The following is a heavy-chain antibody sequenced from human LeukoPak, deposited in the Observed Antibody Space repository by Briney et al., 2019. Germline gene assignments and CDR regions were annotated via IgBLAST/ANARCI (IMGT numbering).Heavy chain of an antibody. V-gene: IGHV3-23*01. J-gene: IGHJ6*02. CDR3: ARDGGNPRGYYHYGMDV. CDR1: GFIFSSYT. Sequence: EGSLRLSCAASGFIFSSYTMSWVRQAPGKGLEWVSTVGGSASGTFYADSVKGRFTISRDNSKDTPYLQMNSLRVEDTAVYYCARDGGNPRGYYHYGMDVWGQGTTVTVSS. CDR2: VGGSASGT. D-gene: IGHD1-14*01.